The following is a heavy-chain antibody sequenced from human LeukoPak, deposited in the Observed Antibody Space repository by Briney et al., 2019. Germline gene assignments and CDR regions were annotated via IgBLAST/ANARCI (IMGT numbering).Heavy chain of an antibody. Sequence: ASVKVSCKASGYIFTDYYMHWVRQAPGQGLEWMGWINPNSGVTNYAQKLQGRVTMTRDTSISTVCMELTRLRSDDTAVYYCARDGGFDYWGQGTLVTVSS. V-gene: IGHV1-2*02. J-gene: IGHJ4*02. CDR2: INPNSGVT. CDR3: ARDGGFDY. CDR1: GYIFTDYY. D-gene: IGHD3-16*01.